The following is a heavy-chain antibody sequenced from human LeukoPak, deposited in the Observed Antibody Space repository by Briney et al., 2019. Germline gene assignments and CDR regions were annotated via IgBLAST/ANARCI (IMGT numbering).Heavy chain of an antibody. J-gene: IGHJ4*02. D-gene: IGHD2-15*01. CDR2: ITNSGNSK. CDR1: EFTFSSYS. CDR3: AKDLCSDASCSSRGIDY. V-gene: IGHV3-48*01. Sequence: GGSLRLSCAASEFTFSSYSMNWVRRAPGKGLEWVSYITNSGNSKSYADSVKGRFTISRDNTKNSLYLQMNGLRAEDTAVYYCAKDLCSDASCSSRGIDYWAREPWSPSPQ.